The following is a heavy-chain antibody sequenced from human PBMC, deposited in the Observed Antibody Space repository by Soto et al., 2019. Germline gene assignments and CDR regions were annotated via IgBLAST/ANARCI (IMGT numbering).Heavy chain of an antibody. V-gene: IGHV3-43*02. CDR1: GFTFDDYA. J-gene: IGHJ6*02. Sequence: GGSLRLSCAASGFTFDDYAMHWVRQAPGKGLEWVSLISGDGGSTYYADSVKGRFNISRDNSKNSLYLQMNSLRTEDTALYYCAKGTYGSYYYYYYGMDVWGQGTTVTVSS. D-gene: IGHD1-26*01. CDR2: ISGDGGST. CDR3: AKGTYGSYYYYYYGMDV.